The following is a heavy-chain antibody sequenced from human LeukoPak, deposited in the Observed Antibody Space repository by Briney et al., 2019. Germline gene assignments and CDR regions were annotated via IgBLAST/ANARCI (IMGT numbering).Heavy chain of an antibody. V-gene: IGHV3-7*01. CDR1: GGSISSSSYY. CDR2: ITPDGSDR. J-gene: IGHJ4*02. Sequence: ETLSLTCTVSGGSISSSSYYWGWIRQPPGKGLEWVANITPDGSDRYYVDSLKGRVTISRDNTKSSLYLQLNSLRAEDTAVYYCVPGGLAVSGIDYWGQGALVTVSS. D-gene: IGHD6-19*01. CDR3: VPGGLAVSGIDY.